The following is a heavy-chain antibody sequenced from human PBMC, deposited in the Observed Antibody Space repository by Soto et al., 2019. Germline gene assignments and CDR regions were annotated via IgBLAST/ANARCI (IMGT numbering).Heavy chain of an antibody. J-gene: IGHJ3*02. CDR2: INPSGGST. D-gene: IGHD3-22*01. CDR3: ARESYYYDSSGQSGAFDT. CDR1: GYTFTSYY. Sequence: VKVSCKASGYTFTSYYMHWVRQAPGQGLEWMGIINPSGGSTSYAQKFQGRVTMTRDTSTSTVYMELSSLRSEDTAVYYCARESYYYDSSGQSGAFDTWGQGTMVTVSS. V-gene: IGHV1-46*01.